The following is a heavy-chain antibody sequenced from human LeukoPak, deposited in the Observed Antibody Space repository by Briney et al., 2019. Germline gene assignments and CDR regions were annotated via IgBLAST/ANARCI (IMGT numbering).Heavy chain of an antibody. V-gene: IGHV3-23*01. CDR3: AKLSGYSYGYFDY. CDR1: GFTFSSYG. CDR2: ISGSGGST. J-gene: IGHJ4*02. Sequence: GGSLRLSCAASGFTFSSYGMSWVRQAPGKGLEWVSAISGSGGSTYYADSVKGRFTISRDNSKNTLYLQMNSLRAEDTAVYYCAKLSGYSYGYFDYWGQGTLVTVSS. D-gene: IGHD5-18*01.